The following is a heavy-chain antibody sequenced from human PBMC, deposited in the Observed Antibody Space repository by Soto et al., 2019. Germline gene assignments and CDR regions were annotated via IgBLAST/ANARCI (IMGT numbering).Heavy chain of an antibody. Sequence: ASVKVSCKASGYTFTSYGISWVRQAPGQGLEWMGWISAYNGNTNYAQKLQGRVTMTTDTSTSTAYMELRSLRSDDTAVYYCARVEALFGDYDSSGYSNFDYWGQGTLVTVSS. CDR2: ISAYNGNT. J-gene: IGHJ4*02. CDR3: ARVEALFGDYDSSGYSNFDY. CDR1: GYTFTSYG. V-gene: IGHV1-18*01. D-gene: IGHD3-22*01.